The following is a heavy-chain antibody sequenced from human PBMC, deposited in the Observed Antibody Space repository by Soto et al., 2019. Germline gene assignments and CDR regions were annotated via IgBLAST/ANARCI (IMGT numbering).Heavy chain of an antibody. V-gene: IGHV3-21*01. D-gene: IGHD4-17*01. CDR2: ISSSSSYI. Sequence: EVQLVESGGGLVKPGGSLRLSCAASGFTFSSYSMNWVRQAPGKGLEWVSSISSSSSYIYYADSVKGRFTISRDNAKNSLYLQMNSLRAEDTAVYYCARFPDYGDYRYYYYGMDVWGQGTTVTVSS. J-gene: IGHJ6*02. CDR3: ARFPDYGDYRYYYYGMDV. CDR1: GFTFSSYS.